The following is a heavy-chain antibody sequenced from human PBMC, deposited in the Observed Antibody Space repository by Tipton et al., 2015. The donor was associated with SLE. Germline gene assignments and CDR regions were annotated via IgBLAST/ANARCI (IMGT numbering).Heavy chain of an antibody. Sequence: TLSLTCAVYGGSFSGYYWSWIRQPPGKGLEWIGEINHSGSTNYNPSLKSRVTISVDTSKNQFSLKLSSVTAADTAVYYCAEGLRDSSSSVPRTHFDLWGRGALVTVSS. D-gene: IGHD6-6*01. CDR2: INHSGST. V-gene: IGHV4-34*01. CDR3: AEGLRDSSSSVPRTHFDL. CDR1: GGSFSGYY. J-gene: IGHJ2*01.